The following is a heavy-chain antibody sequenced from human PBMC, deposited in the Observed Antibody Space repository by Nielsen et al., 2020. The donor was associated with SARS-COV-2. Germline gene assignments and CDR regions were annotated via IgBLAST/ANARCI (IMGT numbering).Heavy chain of an antibody. V-gene: IGHV3-30*04. CDR1: GFTFSNYA. Sequence: GESLKISCAASGFTFSNYAMHWVRQAPGKGLEWVAVISSDGRDKYHADSVKGRFTISRDNSKNTLYLQMNSLRVEDTALYYCAKDADLGAAAYYFDSWGQGTLVTVSS. CDR3: AKDADLGAAAYYFDS. J-gene: IGHJ4*02. CDR2: ISSDGRDK. D-gene: IGHD6-13*01.